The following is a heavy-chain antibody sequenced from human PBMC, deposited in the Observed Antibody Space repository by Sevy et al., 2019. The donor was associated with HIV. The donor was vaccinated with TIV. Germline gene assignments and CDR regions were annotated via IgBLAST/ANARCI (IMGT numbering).Heavy chain of an antibody. Sequence: GGSLRLSCEGSGFTFGDYALSWFRQAPGKGLEWLTFIRSKASGGTTEYAASVKGRFTISRGDSKSIAYLQMNSLKIEDTAVYFCSTGIEATAYFDHWGQGTLVTVSS. CDR2: IRSKASGGTT. V-gene: IGHV3-49*03. J-gene: IGHJ4*02. CDR3: STGIEATAYFDH. CDR1: GFTFGDYA. D-gene: IGHD5-12*01.